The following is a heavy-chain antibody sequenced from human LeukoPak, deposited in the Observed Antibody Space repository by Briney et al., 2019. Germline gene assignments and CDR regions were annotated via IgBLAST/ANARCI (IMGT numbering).Heavy chain of an antibody. CDR3: ARVWAFGRYSFDY. J-gene: IGHJ4*02. CDR2: INPSGGST. Sequence: ASVKVSCKASGYTFTSYYMHWVRQAPGQGLEWMGIINPSGGSTSYAQKFQGRVTMTRDMSTSTVHMELSSLRSEDTAVYYCARVWAFGRYSFDYWGQGTLVTVSS. CDR1: GYTFTSYY. D-gene: IGHD3-10*01. V-gene: IGHV1-46*01.